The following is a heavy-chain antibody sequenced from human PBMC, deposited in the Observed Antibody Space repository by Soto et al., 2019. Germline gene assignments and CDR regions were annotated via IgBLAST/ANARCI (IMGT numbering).Heavy chain of an antibody. CDR1: GGSFNTFG. J-gene: IGHJ4*02. CDR2: IIPHLGVA. CDR3: ATTSGGVTAVHFDS. Sequence: QVQLVQSGAEVKKPGSSVKVSGKGSGGSFNTFGINWVRQSPGQGLEWMGMIIPHLGVANYAQQYRGRVTLTADKSTFTVYMDLTSLTSEDRALYFCATTSGGVTAVHFDSWGQGTLVTVSS. D-gene: IGHD2-21*02. V-gene: IGHV1-69*02.